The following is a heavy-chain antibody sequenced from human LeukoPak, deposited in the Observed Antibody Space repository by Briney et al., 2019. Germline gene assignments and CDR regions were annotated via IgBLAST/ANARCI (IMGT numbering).Heavy chain of an antibody. CDR1: GYTFTCYY. CDR3: ARDADNPSGIAAAGQIDY. CDR2: INPNSGGT. Sequence: ASVKVSCKASGYTFTCYYMHWVRQAPGQGLEWMGWINPNSGGTNYAQKFQGRVTMTRDTSINTAYMELSRLRSDDTAVYYCARDADNPSGIAAAGQIDYWGQGTLVTVSS. V-gene: IGHV1-2*02. D-gene: IGHD6-13*01. J-gene: IGHJ4*02.